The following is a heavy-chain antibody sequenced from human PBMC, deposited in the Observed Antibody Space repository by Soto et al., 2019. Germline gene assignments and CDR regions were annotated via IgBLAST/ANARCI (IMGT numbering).Heavy chain of an antibody. CDR3: ARQPRGAETVTSVINWFDP. Sequence: QLQLQESGPGLVKPSETLSLTCTVSGGSISSSSSYWGWIRQPPGKGLEWIGYIYYSGSTNYNPTLNSRVTISVDTSTNQSSMKLISVTATDTAVYYCARQPRGAETVTSVINWFDPWGQGALVTVSS. CDR2: IYYSGST. J-gene: IGHJ5*02. CDR1: GGSISSSSSY. D-gene: IGHD4-17*01. V-gene: IGHV4-39*01.